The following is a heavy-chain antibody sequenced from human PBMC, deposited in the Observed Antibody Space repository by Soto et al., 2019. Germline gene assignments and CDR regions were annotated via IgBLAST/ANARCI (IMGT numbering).Heavy chain of an antibody. CDR1: GYTFTSYD. D-gene: IGHD4-17*01. V-gene: IGHV1-8*01. J-gene: IGHJ4*02. CDR2: MNPNSGNT. Sequence: QVPLVQSGAEVKKPGASVKVSCKASGYTFTSYDINWVRQATGQGLEWMGWMNPNSGNTGYAQKFQGRVTMTRNTSISTAYMELSSLRSEDTAVYYCAREGGLGDYANPNFDYWGQGTLVTVSS. CDR3: AREGGLGDYANPNFDY.